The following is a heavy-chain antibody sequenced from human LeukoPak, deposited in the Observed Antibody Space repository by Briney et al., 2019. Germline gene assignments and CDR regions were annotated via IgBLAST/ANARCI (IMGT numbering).Heavy chain of an antibody. J-gene: IGHJ6*02. Sequence: GASVKVSCKASGYTFTGYYMHWVRQAPGQGLEWMGWINPNSGGTNYAQKFQGWVTMTRDTSISTAYMELSRLRSDDTAVYYCARERSSSSRYYYYGVDVWGQGTTVTVSS. D-gene: IGHD6-6*01. CDR1: GYTFTGYY. V-gene: IGHV1-2*04. CDR3: ARERSSSSRYYYYGVDV. CDR2: INPNSGGT.